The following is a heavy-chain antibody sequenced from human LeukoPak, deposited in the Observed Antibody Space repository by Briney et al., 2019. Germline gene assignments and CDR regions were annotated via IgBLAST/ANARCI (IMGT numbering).Heavy chain of an antibody. CDR2: INHSGST. D-gene: IGHD2-21*01. V-gene: IGHV4-39*07. J-gene: IGHJ3*02. Sequence: SETLSLTCNVSGGSINTGNYYWSWIRQRPGKGLEWIGEINHSGSTNYNPSLKSRVTISVDTSKNQFSLKLSSVTAADTAVYYCAREVPRTLVVVIAKDAFDIWGQGTMVTVSS. CDR3: AREVPRTLVVVIAKDAFDI. CDR1: GGSINTGNYY.